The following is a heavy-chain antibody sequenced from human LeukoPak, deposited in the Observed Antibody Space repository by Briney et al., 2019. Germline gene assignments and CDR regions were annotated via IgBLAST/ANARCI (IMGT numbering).Heavy chain of an antibody. V-gene: IGHV5-51*01. CDR2: IYPGASDT. Sequence: ESLTLSCKGSGYSFTSYWIGWVRQMPGKGLEWMGIIYPGASDTRYSPSFQGQVTISADKSISTAYLQWSSLKASDTAMYYCARQTGYSYGYEMIDYWGQGTLVTVSS. CDR1: GYSFTSYW. D-gene: IGHD5-18*01. J-gene: IGHJ4*02. CDR3: ARQTGYSYGYEMIDY.